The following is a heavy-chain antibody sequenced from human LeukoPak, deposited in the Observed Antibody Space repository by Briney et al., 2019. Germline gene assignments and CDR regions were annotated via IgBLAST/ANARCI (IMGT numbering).Heavy chain of an antibody. CDR2: IYHSGST. Sequence: PSQTLSLTCAVSGGSISSGGYSWSWIRQPPGKGLEWIGYIYHSGSTYYNPSLKSRVTISVDRSKNQFSLKLSSVTAADTAVYYCARKMFGSGSYYWFDPWGQGTLVTVSS. J-gene: IGHJ5*02. D-gene: IGHD3-10*01. CDR1: GGSISSGGYS. CDR3: ARKMFGSGSYYWFDP. V-gene: IGHV4-30-2*01.